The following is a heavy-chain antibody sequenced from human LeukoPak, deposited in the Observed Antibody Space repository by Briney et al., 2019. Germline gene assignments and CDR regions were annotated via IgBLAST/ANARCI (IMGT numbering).Heavy chain of an antibody. J-gene: IGHJ3*02. CDR2: IYYSGST. Sequence: PSETLSLTCTVSGGSISSYYWSWIRQPPGEGLEWIGYIYYSGSTNYNPSLKSRVTISVDTSKNQFSLKLTSVTAADTALYYCARVDIAAADGGYPFDIWGQGTMVTVSS. V-gene: IGHV4-59*08. CDR1: GGSISSYY. D-gene: IGHD6-13*01. CDR3: ARVDIAAADGGYPFDI.